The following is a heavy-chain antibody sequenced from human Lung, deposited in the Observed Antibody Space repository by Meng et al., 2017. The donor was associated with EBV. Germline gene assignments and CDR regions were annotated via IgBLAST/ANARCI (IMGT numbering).Heavy chain of an antibody. J-gene: IGHJ2*01. CDR1: GGSVSRDNNY. V-gene: IGHV4-61*01. Sequence: GQLLGSGPGLVKPSETLSLTCTVSGGSVSRDNNYWSWIRQPPGKGLEWIGYVYYSGSTNYNPSLESRVTISKDMSKNQFSLKVSSVTAADTAVYYCAVTTVRAPAYFDLWGRGTLVTVSS. CDR3: AVTTVRAPAYFDL. CDR2: VYYSGST. D-gene: IGHD4-17*01.